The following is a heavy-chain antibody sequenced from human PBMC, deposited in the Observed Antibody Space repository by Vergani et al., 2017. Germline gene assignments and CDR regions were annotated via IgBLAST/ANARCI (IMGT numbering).Heavy chain of an antibody. CDR2: VSHSGAT. CDR1: GASVNSYY. CDR3: ARRSSSYYFDI. Sequence: QVKLQESGPGLVKPSETLSLTCTVSGASVNSYYWSWIRQPPGKGLEWISSVSHSGATYFNPSLKGRVSISMDTSKNYFFLTLSSVTAADTAMYYCARRSSSYYFDIWGQGVLITVSS. J-gene: IGHJ5*02. D-gene: IGHD3-22*01. V-gene: IGHV4-59*04.